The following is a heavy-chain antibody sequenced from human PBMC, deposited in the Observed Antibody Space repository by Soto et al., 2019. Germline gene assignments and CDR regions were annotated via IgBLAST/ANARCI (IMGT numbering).Heavy chain of an antibody. CDR3: AKFAPRHDAFDI. V-gene: IGHV3-23*01. CDR1: GFTFSSYS. Sequence: QRLSCAASGFTFSSYSMSWVRQAPGKGLEWVSAISGSGGSTYYADSVKGRFTISRDNSKNTLYLQMNSLRAEDTSVYYCAKFAPRHDAFDIWGQGTMVTVSS. J-gene: IGHJ3*02. CDR2: ISGSGGST. D-gene: IGHD3-16*01.